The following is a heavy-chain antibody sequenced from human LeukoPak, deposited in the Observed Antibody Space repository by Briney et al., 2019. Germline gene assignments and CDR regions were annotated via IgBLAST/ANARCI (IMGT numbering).Heavy chain of an antibody. CDR2: NYTSGSN. Sequence: PSETLSLTCTGSGCFIRSYHWSWLRQPAGKGLDWIGRNYTSGSNNYNPSLKSRVTMSVNSSRNQFSLRLSSGTAADTALYYCARVPNIDPWGQGTLVTVSS. CDR1: GCFIRSYH. J-gene: IGHJ5*02. CDR3: ARVPNIDP. D-gene: IGHD2/OR15-2a*01. V-gene: IGHV4-4*07.